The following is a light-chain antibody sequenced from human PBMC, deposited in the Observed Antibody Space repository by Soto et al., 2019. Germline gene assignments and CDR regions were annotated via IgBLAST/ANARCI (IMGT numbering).Light chain of an antibody. V-gene: IGKV1-27*01. CDR2: DAS. J-gene: IGKJ4*01. Sequence: DIQMTQSPSSLSASVGDRVTITCRASQGISNYLAWYQQKAGKVPKVMIYDASTLKSGIPSRFSGSGSGIDFTLISSGLQPEYVATNDCQKYNVAPLSFGGATEVEIK. CDR1: QGISNY. CDR3: QKYNVAPLS.